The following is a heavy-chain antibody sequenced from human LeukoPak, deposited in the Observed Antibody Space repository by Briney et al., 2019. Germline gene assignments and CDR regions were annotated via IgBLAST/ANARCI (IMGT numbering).Heavy chain of an antibody. CDR3: ALGDVLRYFDWFPAY. V-gene: IGHV3-23*01. D-gene: IGHD3-9*01. CDR1: GFTFSSYA. J-gene: IGHJ4*02. CDR2: ISGSGSST. Sequence: GGSLILSCAASGFTFSSYAMSWVRQAPGKGLEWVSAISGSGSSTYYADSVKGRFTISRDNSKNTLYLQMNSLRAEDTAVYYCALGDVLRYFDWFPAYWGQGTLVTVSS.